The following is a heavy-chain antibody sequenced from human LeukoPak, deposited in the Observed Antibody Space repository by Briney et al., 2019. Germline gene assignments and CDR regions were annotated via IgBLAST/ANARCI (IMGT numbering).Heavy chain of an antibody. CDR2: ISAYNGNT. J-gene: IGHJ6*02. CDR1: GYTFTSYG. CDR3: ARVPVYCSGGSCYSLNYYYGMDV. V-gene: IGHV1-18*01. Sequence: RASVKVSCKASGYTFTSYGISWVRQAPGQGLEWMGWISAYNGNTNYAQKLQGRVTMTTDTSTSTAYMELRSLRSDDTAVYYCARVPVYCSGGSCYSLNYYYGMDVWGQGTTVTVSS. D-gene: IGHD2-15*01.